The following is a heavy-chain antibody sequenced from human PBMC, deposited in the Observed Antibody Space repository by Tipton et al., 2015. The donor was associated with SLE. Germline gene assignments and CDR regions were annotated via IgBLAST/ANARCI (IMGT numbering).Heavy chain of an antibody. J-gene: IGHJ4*02. CDR2: IKQDGSEK. CDR3: ARDLPTTVVTPLDY. CDR1: GFSMRNYW. V-gene: IGHV3-7*01. Sequence: GSLRLSCAASGFSMRNYWMSWVRQAPGKGLEWVANIKQDGSEKYYVDSVKGRFTISRDNSKNTLYLQMNNLRAEDTAVYYCARDLPTTVVTPLDYWGQGTLVTVSS. D-gene: IGHD4-23*01.